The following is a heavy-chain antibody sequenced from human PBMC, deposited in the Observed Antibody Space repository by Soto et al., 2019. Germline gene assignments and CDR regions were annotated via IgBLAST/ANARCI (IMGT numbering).Heavy chain of an antibody. CDR1: GYTFTSYG. V-gene: IGHV1-18*01. CDR3: ASNYDFWSGYYDGGTGNYYYGMDV. J-gene: IGHJ6*02. D-gene: IGHD3-3*01. Sequence: GASVKVSCKASGYTFTSYGISWVRQAPGQGLEWMGWISAYNGNTNYAQKLQGRVTMTTDTSTSTAYMELRSLRSDDTAVYYCASNYDFWSGYYDGGTGNYYYGMDVWGQGTTVTVSS. CDR2: ISAYNGNT.